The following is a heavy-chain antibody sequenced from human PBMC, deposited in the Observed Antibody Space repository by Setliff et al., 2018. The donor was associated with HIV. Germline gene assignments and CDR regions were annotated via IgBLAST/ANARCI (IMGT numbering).Heavy chain of an antibody. CDR2: IHSSGPT. V-gene: IGHV4-4*08. D-gene: IGHD3-10*01. CDR1: GGSINNYY. Sequence: LSLTCTVSGGSINNYYWSWMRQSPGKGLEWIGYIHSSGPTNYNPSLRSRVTMSVDTSKNQFSLNLNSVTAADTAVYYCARDRGIYNTAKGLDYWGQGTLVTV. CDR3: ARDRGIYNTAKGLDY. J-gene: IGHJ4*02.